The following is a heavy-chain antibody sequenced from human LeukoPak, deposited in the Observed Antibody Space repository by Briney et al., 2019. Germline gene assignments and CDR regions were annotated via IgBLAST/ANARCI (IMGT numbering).Heavy chain of an antibody. J-gene: IGHJ5*02. CDR2: IYYSGTT. D-gene: IGHD3-22*01. CDR1: GGSISSYY. Sequence: SETLSLTCTVSGGSISSYYWSWIRQPPGKGLEWIGYIYYSGTTNYNPSLKSRVTMSVDTPKNQFSLKLSSVTAADTAVYYCARMVVITGNWFDPWGQGTLVTVSS. CDR3: ARMVVITGNWFDP. V-gene: IGHV4-59*12.